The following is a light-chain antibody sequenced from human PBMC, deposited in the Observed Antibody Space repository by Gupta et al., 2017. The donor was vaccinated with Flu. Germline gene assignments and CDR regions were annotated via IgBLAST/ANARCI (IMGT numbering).Light chain of an antibody. CDR2: TND. CDR3: AAWDDSLNALV. CDR1: SSNIGSNT. V-gene: IGLV1-44*01. Sequence: QSVLTQPPSASATPRQRVTISCSGSSSNIGSNTVSWYQQLPGTAPKLLIYTNDQRPSGVPDRFSGSKSGTSASLAISELQSDDEGDYSCAAWDDSLNALVFGGGTKLTVL. J-gene: IGLJ3*02.